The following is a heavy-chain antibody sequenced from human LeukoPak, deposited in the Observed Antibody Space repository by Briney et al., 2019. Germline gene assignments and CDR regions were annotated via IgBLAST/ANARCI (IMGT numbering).Heavy chain of an antibody. V-gene: IGHV1-69*13. CDR1: GGTFSNYA. Sequence: ASVKVSCKASGGTFSNYAISWVRQAPGQGLEWMGGIIPILGTTNYAQKFQQGRVTIIADESTSIAYMELSSLRSEDTAVYYCARSLGGVFIEVNYYYSYFMDVWGKGTTVTVSS. J-gene: IGHJ6*03. D-gene: IGHD3-3*01. CDR3: ARSLGGVFIEVNYYYSYFMDV. CDR2: IIPILGTT.